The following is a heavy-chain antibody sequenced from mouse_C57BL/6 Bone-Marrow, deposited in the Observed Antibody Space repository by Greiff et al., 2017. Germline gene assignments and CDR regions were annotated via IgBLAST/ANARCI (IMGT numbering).Heavy chain of an antibody. J-gene: IGHJ4*01. CDR3: ARIPYDYEAMDD. V-gene: IGHV1-69*01. CDR2: IDPSDSYT. CDR1: GYTFTSYW. Sequence: QVQLQQPGAELVMPGASVKLSCKASGYTFTSYWMHWVKQRPGQGLEWIGEIDPSDSYTNYNQKFKGKSTLTVDKSSSTAYMQLSSLTSEDSAVYYCARIPYDYEAMDDGGQGTSVTVSS.